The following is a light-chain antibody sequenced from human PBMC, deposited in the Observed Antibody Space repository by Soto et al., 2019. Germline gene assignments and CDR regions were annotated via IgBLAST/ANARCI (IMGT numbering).Light chain of an antibody. Sequence: EIVMTQSPATLSVSPGERVTLPCRASQSVSSNLAWYQQKPGQAPRLLIYGASTRATGIPARFSGSGSGTDFTLTISSLQSEDFAVYYCQEYNNWWTFGQGTKVQIK. V-gene: IGKV3-15*01. CDR1: QSVSSN. CDR2: GAS. CDR3: QEYNNWWT. J-gene: IGKJ1*01.